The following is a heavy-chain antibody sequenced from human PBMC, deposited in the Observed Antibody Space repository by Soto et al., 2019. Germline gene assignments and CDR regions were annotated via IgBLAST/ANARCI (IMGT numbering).Heavy chain of an antibody. J-gene: IGHJ4*02. CDR3: ARSAVVNYYFDY. CDR1: GYTFTSYA. V-gene: IGHV1-3*01. Sequence: ASVKLSCKASGYTFTSYAMHCVRQAPGQRLEWMGWINAGNGNTKYSQKFQGRVTITRDTSASTAYMELSSLRSEDTAVYFCARSAVVNYYFDYWGQGTLVTLSS. D-gene: IGHD5-18*01. CDR2: INAGNGNT.